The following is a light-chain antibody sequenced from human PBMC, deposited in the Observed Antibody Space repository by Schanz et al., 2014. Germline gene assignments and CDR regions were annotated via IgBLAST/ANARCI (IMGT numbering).Light chain of an antibody. CDR1: QSVSSSY. CDR3: QQYDNWWT. J-gene: IGKJ1*01. CDR2: DAS. Sequence: EIVLTQSPGTLSLSPGERATLSCRASQSVSSSYLAWYQQKPGQAPRLLIHDASNRAPGIPARFSGSGAGTDFTLTISSLQSEDFAVYYCQQYDNWWTFGPGTKVEVK. V-gene: IGKV3-20*01.